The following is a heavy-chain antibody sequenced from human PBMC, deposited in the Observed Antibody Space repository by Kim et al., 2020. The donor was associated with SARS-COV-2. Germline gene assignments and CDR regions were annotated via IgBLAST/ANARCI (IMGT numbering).Heavy chain of an antibody. J-gene: IGHJ4*02. D-gene: IGHD3-22*01. Sequence: SETLSLTCAVYGGSFSDYSWSWIRQPPGRGPEWIGEINHRGRTNYNPSLKSRVTISVDSSKNQFSLKLSSVTAADTAVYYCARGRGGIAMLVVVLTAAEYYFDYWGRGTLVTVSS. CDR2: INHRGRT. CDR3: ARGRGGIAMLVVVLTAAEYYFDY. V-gene: IGHV4-34*01. CDR1: GGSFSDYS.